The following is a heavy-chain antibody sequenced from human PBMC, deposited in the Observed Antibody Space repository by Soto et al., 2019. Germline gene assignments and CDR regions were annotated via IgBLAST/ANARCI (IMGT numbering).Heavy chain of an antibody. Sequence: EVQLLESGGGLVQPGGSLRLSCAASGFTFISHVMNWVRQTPGKWLEWVSSISVSGDSTYLPDSVKGRFSISRDNSKNTLYLQMNTLRPEDTGIYHCAKDSSGWYYFDYWGQGTLVTVTS. CDR3: AKDSSGWYYFDY. CDR1: GFTFISHV. D-gene: IGHD6-19*01. J-gene: IGHJ4*02. CDR2: ISVSGDST. V-gene: IGHV3-23*01.